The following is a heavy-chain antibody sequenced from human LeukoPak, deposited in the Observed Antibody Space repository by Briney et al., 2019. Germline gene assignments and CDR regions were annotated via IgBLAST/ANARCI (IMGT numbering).Heavy chain of an antibody. J-gene: IGHJ4*02. V-gene: IGHV4-4*07. Sequence: SETLSLTCTVSGGSISSYYWSWIRQPAGKGLEWIGRIYTSGSTNYNPSLKSRVTMSVDTSKNQFSLTLSSVTAADTAVYYCARGEGYYYDSSGYYRPKAGFDYWGQGTLVTVSS. CDR3: ARGEGYYYDSSGYYRPKAGFDY. CDR1: GGSISSYY. D-gene: IGHD3-22*01. CDR2: IYTSGST.